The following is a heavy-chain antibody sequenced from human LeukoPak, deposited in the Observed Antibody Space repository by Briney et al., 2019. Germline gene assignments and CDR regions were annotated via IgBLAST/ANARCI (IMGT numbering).Heavy chain of an antibody. CDR3: AYYGDPPYNWFDP. CDR2: TYYRSKWYS. CDR1: GDSVSSKSAA. J-gene: IGHJ5*02. Sequence: SQTLSLTCAISGDSVSSKSAAWNWIRQSPSRGLEWLGRTYYRSKWYSDYAVSVRSRITINPDASKNQFSLQLNSVTPEDTAVYYCAYYGDPPYNWFDPWGQGTLVTVSS. D-gene: IGHD3-10*01. V-gene: IGHV6-1*01.